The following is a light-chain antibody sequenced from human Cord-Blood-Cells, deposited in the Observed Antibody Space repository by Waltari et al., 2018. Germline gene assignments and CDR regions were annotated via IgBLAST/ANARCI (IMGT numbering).Light chain of an antibody. Sequence: QSALTQPAPVSGSPGQSITIPCTGTSSAVGGYNYVSWYQQHPGKAPKLMIYEVSNRPSGVSNRFSGSKSGNTASLTISGLQAEDEADYYCSSYTSSSTLVFGTGTKVTVL. V-gene: IGLV2-14*01. CDR1: SSAVGGYNY. CDR3: SSYTSSSTLV. CDR2: EVS. J-gene: IGLJ1*01.